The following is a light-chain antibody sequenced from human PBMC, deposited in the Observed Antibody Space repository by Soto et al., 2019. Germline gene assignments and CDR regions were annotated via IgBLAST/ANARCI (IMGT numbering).Light chain of an antibody. CDR2: DVS. V-gene: IGLV2-14*01. CDR1: SSDVGGYNY. J-gene: IGLJ1*01. Sequence: QSVLTQPASVSGSPGQSITISCTGTSSDVGGYNYVSCYQQHPGKAPKPMIYDVSNRPSGVSNRFSGSMSGNTASLTISGHQAEDEADDYCSSYIGSSTYVFGTGTKVTVL. CDR3: SSYIGSSTYV.